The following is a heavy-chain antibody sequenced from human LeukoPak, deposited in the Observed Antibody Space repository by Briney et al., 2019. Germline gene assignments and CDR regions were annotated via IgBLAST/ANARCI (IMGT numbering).Heavy chain of an antibody. D-gene: IGHD6-19*01. CDR3: GRPTKYWLIRGDGVDV. J-gene: IGHJ6*02. CDR1: GFTFSSYA. CDR2: IGAGGAAT. V-gene: IGHV3-23*01. Sequence: GGSLRLSCAASGFTFSSYAMSWVRQAPGKGLEWVSSIGAGGAATFHSDSVKGRFTISRDNSMNTLYLQMNSLRADDTAVYYCGRPTKYWLIRGDGVDVWGQGTTVTVSS.